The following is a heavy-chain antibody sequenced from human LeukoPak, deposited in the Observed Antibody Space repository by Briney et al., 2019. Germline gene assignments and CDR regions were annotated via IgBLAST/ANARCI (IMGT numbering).Heavy chain of an antibody. J-gene: IGHJ4*02. D-gene: IGHD1-26*01. CDR2: TGTT. CDR3: GRQGYTASYYFLDY. Sequence: SETLSLTCTVSTGSINSYYWGWVRQPAGKGLEWIGRTGTTNYSPSLKSRLSMPIDTSTNQFSLTLRSVTAADTAVYYCGRQGYTASYYFLDYWSQGTLVTVSS. CDR1: TGSINSYY. V-gene: IGHV4-4*07.